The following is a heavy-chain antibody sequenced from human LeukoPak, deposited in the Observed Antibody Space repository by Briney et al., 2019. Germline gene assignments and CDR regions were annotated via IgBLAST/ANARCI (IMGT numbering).Heavy chain of an antibody. D-gene: IGHD6-13*01. CDR3: ARDYEWSIAAAGTFYYYYGTDV. V-gene: IGHV1-3*01. J-gene: IGHJ6*02. CDR2: INAGNGNT. CDR1: GYTFTSYA. Sequence: EASVKVSCKASGYTFTSYAMHWVRQAPGQRLEWMGWINAGNGNTKYSQKFQGRVTITRDTSASTAYMELSSLRSGDTAVYYCARDYEWSIAAAGTFYYYYGTDVWGQGTTVTVSS.